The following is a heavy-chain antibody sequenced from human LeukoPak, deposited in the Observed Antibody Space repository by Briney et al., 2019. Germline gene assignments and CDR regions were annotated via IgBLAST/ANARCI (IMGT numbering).Heavy chain of an antibody. J-gene: IGHJ4*02. CDR1: GFTLSSYA. V-gene: IGHV3-23*01. CDR2: ISDTGGNT. D-gene: IGHD6-19*01. CDR3: AKHSSGWGHIYFDY. Sequence: GGSLRLSCAASGFTLSSYAMSWVRQAPGKGLEWVSVISDTGGNTYYADSVKGRFTISRDNSKNMLYLQMNSLRAEDTAVYYCAKHSSGWGHIYFDYWGQGTLVTVSS.